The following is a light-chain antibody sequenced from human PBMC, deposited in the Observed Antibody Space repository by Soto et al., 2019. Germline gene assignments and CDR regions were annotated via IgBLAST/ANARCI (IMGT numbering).Light chain of an antibody. CDR1: SSDVGDYNY. CDR3: TSYTTSSTLHV. Sequence: QSVLTQPASVSGSPGQSITISCTGTSSDVGDYNYVSWYQQHPGKAPKLLIFEVRHRPSGVSNRFSGSKSANTASLTISGLQAEDEADYYCTSYTTSSTLHVFGTGTKVTVL. CDR2: EVR. J-gene: IGLJ1*01. V-gene: IGLV2-14*01.